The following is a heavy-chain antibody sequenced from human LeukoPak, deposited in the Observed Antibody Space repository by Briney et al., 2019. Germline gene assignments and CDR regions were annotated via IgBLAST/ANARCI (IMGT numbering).Heavy chain of an antibody. J-gene: IGHJ6*03. Sequence: PGGSLRLSCEASGFIFKSYPMHWVRLTPGRGLEWLAVISYSGNDEDYADSVKGRFTISRDNSKKTLYLEMNSLRIEDTAVYFCAKGMLTYYYLDVWGKGTTVIVSS. CDR1: GFIFKSYP. V-gene: IGHV3-30-3*01. D-gene: IGHD3-16*01. CDR2: ISYSGNDE. CDR3: AKGMLTYYYLDV.